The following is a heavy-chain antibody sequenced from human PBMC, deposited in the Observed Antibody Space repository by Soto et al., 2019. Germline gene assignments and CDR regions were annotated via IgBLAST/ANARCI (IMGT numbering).Heavy chain of an antibody. J-gene: IGHJ6*02. CDR2: IIPIFGTA. Sequence: SVKVSCKASGGTFSSYAISWVRQAPGQGLEWMGGIIPIFGTANYAQKFQGRVTITADKSTSTAYMELSSLRSEDTAVYYCARGGNRLYYYYYYGMDVWGQGTTVTVSS. CDR3: ARGGNRLYYYYYYGMDV. V-gene: IGHV1-69*06. D-gene: IGHD2-15*01. CDR1: GGTFSSYA.